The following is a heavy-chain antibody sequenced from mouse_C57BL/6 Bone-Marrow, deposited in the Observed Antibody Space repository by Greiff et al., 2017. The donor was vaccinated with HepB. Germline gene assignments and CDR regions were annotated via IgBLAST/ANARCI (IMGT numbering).Heavy chain of an antibody. V-gene: IGHV5-6*03. J-gene: IGHJ4*01. CDR1: GFTFSSSG. CDR2: ISSGGSYT. CDR3: ARRERMDY. Sequence: EVKLVESGGGLVQPGGSLKLSCAASGFTFSSSGMSWVRQTPDKRLEWVATISSGGSYTYYPDSVKGRFTISRDNAKNTLYLQISSLKSEDTAMYYCARRERMDYWGQGTSVTVSS.